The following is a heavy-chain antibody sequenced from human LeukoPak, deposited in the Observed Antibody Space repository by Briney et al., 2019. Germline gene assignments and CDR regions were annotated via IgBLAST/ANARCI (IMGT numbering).Heavy chain of an antibody. CDR3: AKASGSSSWYVFDY. CDR1: GFTFSSFA. D-gene: IGHD6-13*01. V-gene: IGHV3-9*01. CDR2: ISWNSGSI. Sequence: GGSLRLSCAASGFTFSSFAMSWVRQAPGKGLEWVSGISWNSGSIGYADSVKGRFTISRDNAKNSLYLQMNSLRAEDTALYYCAKASGSSSWYVFDYWGQGTLVTVSS. J-gene: IGHJ4*02.